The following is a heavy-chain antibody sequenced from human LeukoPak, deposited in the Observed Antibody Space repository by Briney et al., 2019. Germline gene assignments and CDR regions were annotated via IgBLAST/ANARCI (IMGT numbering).Heavy chain of an antibody. V-gene: IGHV4-39*01. CDR2: IYYSGGT. Sequence: SETLSLTCSVSGGSISSSSYYWGWIRQPPGKGLEWIGTIYYSGGTYYNPSLRSRVTISIDTSKNQFSLRLSSLTPADTALYYCARQSYDDRPFEYWGQGALVPVSS. CDR3: ARQSYDDRPFEY. J-gene: IGHJ4*02. CDR1: GGSISSSSYY. D-gene: IGHD3-10*01.